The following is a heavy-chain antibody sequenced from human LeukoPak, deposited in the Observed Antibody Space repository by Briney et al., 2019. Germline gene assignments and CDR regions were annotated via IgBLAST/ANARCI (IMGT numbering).Heavy chain of an antibody. Sequence: GGSLRLSCAASGFTFSSYAMNWVRQAPGKGLDWVSAISGSGGSTYYADSVKGRFTISRDNSKNTVSLQNNSLKAEDTAGYYLAKSKFGRWPSPGNAFWGQGTLVTVSS. CDR1: GFTFSSYA. CDR2: ISGSGGST. J-gene: IGHJ4*02. CDR3: AKSKFGRWPSPGNAF. V-gene: IGHV3-23*01. D-gene: IGHD3-10*01.